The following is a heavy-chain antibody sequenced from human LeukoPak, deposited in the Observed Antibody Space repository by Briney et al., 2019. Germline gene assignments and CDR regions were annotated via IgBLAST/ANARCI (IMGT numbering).Heavy chain of an antibody. CDR1: GYTFTSYD. J-gene: IGHJ5*02. CDR2: MNPNSGNT. D-gene: IGHD6-13*01. CDR3: ARGRDYSSSWLNWFDP. Sequence: GASVKVSCKASGYTFTSYDITWVRQATGQGLEWMGWMNPNSGNTGYAQKFQGRVTMTRNTSISTAYMELSSLRSEDTAVYYCARGRDYSSSWLNWFDPWGQGTLVTVSS. V-gene: IGHV1-8*01.